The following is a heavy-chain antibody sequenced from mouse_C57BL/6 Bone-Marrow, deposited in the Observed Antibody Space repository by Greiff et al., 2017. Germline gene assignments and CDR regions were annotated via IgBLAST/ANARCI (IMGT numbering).Heavy chain of an antibody. D-gene: IGHD1-1*01. V-gene: IGHV2-2*01. Sequence: QVQLKESGPGLVQPSQCLSLTCTVSGFSLTSYGVHWVRQSPGKGLEWLGVIWSGGSTDYNAAIISRLSISKDNSKSQVFFKRNSLQADDAAIYYCARPYCGSSYAWFAYWGQGTLVTVSA. CDR2: IWSGGST. CDR1: GFSLTSYG. J-gene: IGHJ3*01. CDR3: ARPYCGSSYAWFAY.